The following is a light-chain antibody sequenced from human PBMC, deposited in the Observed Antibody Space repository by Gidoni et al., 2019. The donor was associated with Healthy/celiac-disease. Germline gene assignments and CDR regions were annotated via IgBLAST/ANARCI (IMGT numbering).Light chain of an antibody. CDR1: QSVSSY. CDR3: QQRSNWPSGT. CDR2: DAS. V-gene: IGKV3-11*01. Sequence: EIVLTQSPATLSLSPGESATLSCRASQSVSSYLAWYQQKPGQAPRLLIYDASNRATCIPARFSGSGSGTDFTLTISSLEPEDFAVYYCQQRSNWPSGTFGPGTKVDIK. J-gene: IGKJ3*01.